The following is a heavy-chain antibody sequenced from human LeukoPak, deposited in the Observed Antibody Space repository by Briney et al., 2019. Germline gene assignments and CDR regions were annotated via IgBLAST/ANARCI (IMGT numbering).Heavy chain of an antibody. V-gene: IGHV4-4*07. CDR3: ARDLSGSYDYAFDI. Sequence: SETLSLTCTVSGGSISSYYWSWIRQPAGKGLEWIGRIYTSRSTNYNPSLKSRVTMSVDTSKNQFSLKLSSVTAADTAVYYCARDLSGSYDYAFDIWGQGTMVTVSS. J-gene: IGHJ3*02. CDR1: GGSISSYY. D-gene: IGHD1-26*01. CDR2: IYTSRST.